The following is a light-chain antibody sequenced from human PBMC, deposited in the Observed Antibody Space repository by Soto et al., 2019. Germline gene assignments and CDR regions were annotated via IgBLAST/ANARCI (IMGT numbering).Light chain of an antibody. V-gene: IGKV3-11*01. J-gene: IGKJ1*01. CDR1: QYINTR. CDR2: QTS. CDR3: HQRQSWPRT. Sequence: EIELTQSPATLSSFPGDRVTLSCRASQYINTRLAWYQHRPGQAPRLLIYQTSIRAAGIPARFSASGTGTDVTLTISDVQPEDFAVYYCHQRQSWPRTFGQGTKVDI.